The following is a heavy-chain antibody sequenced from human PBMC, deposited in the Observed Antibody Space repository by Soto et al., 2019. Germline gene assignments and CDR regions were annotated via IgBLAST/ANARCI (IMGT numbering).Heavy chain of an antibody. CDR1: GFTVSSNY. J-gene: IGHJ4*02. Sequence: EVQLVESGGGLVQPGGSLRLSCAASGFTVSSNYMSWVRQAPGKGLEWVSVIYSGGSTYYADSVKGRFTISRNSSKNTLYLQMNSRRAEDTAVYYCARGLYTAWHYFDYWGQGTLATVSS. CDR2: IYSGGST. CDR3: ARGLYTAWHYFDY. V-gene: IGHV3-66*01. D-gene: IGHD3-10*01.